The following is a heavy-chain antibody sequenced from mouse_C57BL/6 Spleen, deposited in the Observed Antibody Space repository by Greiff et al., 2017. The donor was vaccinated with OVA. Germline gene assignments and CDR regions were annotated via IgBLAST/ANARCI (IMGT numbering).Heavy chain of an antibody. CDR2: ISSGSSTN. D-gene: IGHD2-5*01. J-gene: IGHJ2*01. CDR1: GFTFSDYG. Sequence: EVKVVESGGGLVKPGGSLKLSCAASGFTFSDYGMHWVRQAPEKGLEWVAYISSGSSTNYYADTVKGRFTISRDNAKNTLFLQMTSLRSEDTAMYYCAKGGAYYSNFFDYWGQGTTLTVSS. CDR3: AKGGAYYSNFFDY. V-gene: IGHV5-17*01.